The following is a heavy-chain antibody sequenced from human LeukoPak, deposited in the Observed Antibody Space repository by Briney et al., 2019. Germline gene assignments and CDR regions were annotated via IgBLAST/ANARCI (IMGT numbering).Heavy chain of an antibody. CDR2: IRYDGSNK. D-gene: IGHD3-10*01. CDR3: AKQGLLLRGPLLIYYFDF. J-gene: IGHJ4*02. V-gene: IGHV3-30*02. CDR1: GFTFSSYG. Sequence: GGSLRLSCAASGFTFSSYGMHWVRQAPGKGLEWVAFIRYDGSNKYYADSVKGRFTISRDNSKNTLYLQMNSLRAEDTAIYYCAKQGLLLRGPLLIYYFDFWGQGTLVTVSS.